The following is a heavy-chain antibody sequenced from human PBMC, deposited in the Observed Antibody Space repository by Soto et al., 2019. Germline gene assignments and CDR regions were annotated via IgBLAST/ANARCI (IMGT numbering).Heavy chain of an antibody. CDR2: ISTHNGNT. Sequence: QDQLVQSGAEVKKPGASVKVSCKASVFTSSVISWVRQAPGQRLEWMGWISTHNGNTIYAQKFQGRVIMTMDTSTTTVYMELRSLRPDDTAVYLCAREGILGLFDAYDLWGQGTMVTVSS. CDR3: AREGILGLFDAYDL. J-gene: IGHJ3*01. V-gene: IGHV1-18*04. CDR1: VFTSSV. D-gene: IGHD3-3*01.